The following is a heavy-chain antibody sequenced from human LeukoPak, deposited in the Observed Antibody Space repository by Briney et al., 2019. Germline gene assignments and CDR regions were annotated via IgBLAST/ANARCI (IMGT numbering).Heavy chain of an antibody. CDR1: GGSISRYY. CDR2: IYTSGST. V-gene: IGHV4-4*07. Sequence: SETLSLTCTVSGGSISRYYWSWIRQPAGKGLEWIGRIYTSGSTNYNPSLKSRVTMSVDTSKNQFSLKLSSVTAADTAVYYCAREGWAYCGGDCNWFDPWGQGTLVTVSS. J-gene: IGHJ5*02. CDR3: AREGWAYCGGDCNWFDP. D-gene: IGHD2-21*02.